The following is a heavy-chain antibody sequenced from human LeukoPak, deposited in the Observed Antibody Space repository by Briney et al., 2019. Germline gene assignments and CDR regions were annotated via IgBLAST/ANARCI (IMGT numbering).Heavy chain of an antibody. V-gene: IGHV7-4-1*02. J-gene: IGHJ5*02. D-gene: IGHD2-15*01. Sequence: ASVKVSCKASGYTFTNYGISWVRQAPGQGLEWMGWINTNTGNPTYAQGFTGRFVFSLDTSVSTAYLQISSLKAEDTAVYYCARVVVAATYFYVFWFDPWGQGTLVTVSS. CDR3: ARVVVAATYFYVFWFDP. CDR2: INTNTGNP. CDR1: GYTFTNYG.